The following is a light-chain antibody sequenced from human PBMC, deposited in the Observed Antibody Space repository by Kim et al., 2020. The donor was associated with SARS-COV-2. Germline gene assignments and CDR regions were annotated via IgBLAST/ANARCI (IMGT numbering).Light chain of an antibody. CDR3: KHYGDSFHT. Sequence: EIVLTQSPGTLSLSPGERATLSCRASQTFSSTYLAWYQQKPGQAPRLLIHDVSNRATGIPDRFSGSGSGTDFTLTISRLEPEDFAVYYCKHYGDSFHTFGQGTKLEI. CDR2: DVS. V-gene: IGKV3-20*01. CDR1: QTFSSTY. J-gene: IGKJ2*01.